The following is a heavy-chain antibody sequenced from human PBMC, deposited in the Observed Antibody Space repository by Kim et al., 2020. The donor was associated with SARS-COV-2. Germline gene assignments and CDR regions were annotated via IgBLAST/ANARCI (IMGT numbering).Heavy chain of an antibody. D-gene: IGHD4-17*01. V-gene: IGHV4-31*03. Sequence: SETLSLTCTVSGGSISSGGYYWSWIRQHPGKGLEWIGYIYYSGSTYYNPSLKSRVTISVDTSKNQFSLKLSSVTAADTAVYYCALRVETTVTTDDAFDIWGQGTMVTVSS. CDR3: ALRVETTVTTDDAFDI. J-gene: IGHJ3*02. CDR2: IYYSGST. CDR1: GGSISSGGYY.